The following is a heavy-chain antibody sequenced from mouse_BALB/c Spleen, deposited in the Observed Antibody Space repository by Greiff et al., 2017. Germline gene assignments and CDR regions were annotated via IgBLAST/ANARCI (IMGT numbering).Heavy chain of an antibody. D-gene: IGHD2-1*01. Sequence: EVKLVESGGGLVKPGGSLKLSCAASGFTFSDYYMYWVRQTPEKRLEWVATISDGGSYTYYPDSVKGRFTISRDNAKNNLYLQMSSLKSEDTAMYYCARDKGIYYGNYGFAYWGQGTLVTVSA. CDR1: GFTFSDYY. V-gene: IGHV5-4*02. J-gene: IGHJ3*01. CDR2: ISDGGSYT. CDR3: ARDKGIYYGNYGFAY.